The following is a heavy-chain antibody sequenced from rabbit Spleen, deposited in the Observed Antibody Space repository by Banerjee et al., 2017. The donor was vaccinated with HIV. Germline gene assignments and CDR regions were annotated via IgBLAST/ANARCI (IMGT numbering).Heavy chain of an antibody. D-gene: IGHD1-1*01. CDR3: ARDNGSGDYIDVYFDL. V-gene: IGHV1S40*01. J-gene: IGHJ4*01. CDR2: IYTGNGKT. CDR1: GFSFSSNYY. Sequence: QSLEESGGDLVKPGGTLTLTCTASGFSFSSNYYMCWVRQAPGRGLEWIGCIYTGNGKTYYAGWAKGRVTISKSSSTTVTLQMPSLTAAGSATYFCARDNGSGDYIDVYFDLWGPGTLVTVS.